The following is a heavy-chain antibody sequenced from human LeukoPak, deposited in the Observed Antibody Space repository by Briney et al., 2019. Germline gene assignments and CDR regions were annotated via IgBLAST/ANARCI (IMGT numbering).Heavy chain of an antibody. CDR2: ISSGSSTI. V-gene: IGHV3-48*01. D-gene: IGHD6-19*01. Sequence: GGSLRLSCAASGFTFSSYSMNWVRQAPGKGQGWVSYISSGSSTIYYADSVKGRFTISRDNAKNSLYLQMNSLRAEDTAVYYCASEGGSGWYTIDYWGQGTLVTVSS. CDR1: GFTFSSYS. CDR3: ASEGGSGWYTIDY. J-gene: IGHJ4*02.